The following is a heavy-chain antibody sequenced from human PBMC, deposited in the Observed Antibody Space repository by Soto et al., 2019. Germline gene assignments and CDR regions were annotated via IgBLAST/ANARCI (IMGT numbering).Heavy chain of an antibody. CDR2: ISGSGDST. J-gene: IGHJ6*03. V-gene: IGHV3-23*01. D-gene: IGHD3-22*01. Sequence: EVQLLESGGGLVQPGGSLRLSCAASGFTFSSYAMSWVRQAPGKGLEWVSSISGSGDSTYYADSVKGRFTISRDNSKNKMFQQMNSMIAEDTAVYYCAKHVYDTSYYYYMDVWGKGTTVTVSS. CDR3: AKHVYDTSYYYYMDV. CDR1: GFTFSSYA.